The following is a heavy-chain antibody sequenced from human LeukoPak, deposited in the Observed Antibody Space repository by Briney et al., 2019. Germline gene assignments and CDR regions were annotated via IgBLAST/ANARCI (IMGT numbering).Heavy chain of an antibody. CDR3: ARVALGYCTNGVCYPFDY. J-gene: IGHJ4*02. V-gene: IGHV3-23*01. CDR1: GFTFSSYA. D-gene: IGHD2-8*01. Sequence: TGESLRLSCAASGFTFSSYAMSWVRQAPGTGLEWVSTITGNTGSTYYADSVKGRFTISRDNSKNTLYLQMKSQRAEDTAVYYCARVALGYCTNGVCYPFDYWGQGTLVTVSS. CDR2: ITGNTGST.